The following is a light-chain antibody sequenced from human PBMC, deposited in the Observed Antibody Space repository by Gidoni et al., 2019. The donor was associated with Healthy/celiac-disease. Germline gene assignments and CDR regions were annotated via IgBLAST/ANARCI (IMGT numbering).Light chain of an antibody. CDR1: SSDVGGYNY. V-gene: IGLV2-14*01. CDR3: SSYTSSSTRV. CDR2: EVS. Sequence: QSALTQPASVSGSPGHSITITCTGTSSDVGGYNYVSWYQQPPGKAPNLMNYEVSNRPSGVPDRFSGSKSGNTASLTISGLQAEDEADYYCSSYTSSSTRVFGTGTKVTVL. J-gene: IGLJ1*01.